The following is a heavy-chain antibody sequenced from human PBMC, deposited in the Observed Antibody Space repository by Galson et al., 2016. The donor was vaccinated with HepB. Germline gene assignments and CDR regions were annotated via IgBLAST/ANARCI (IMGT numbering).Heavy chain of an antibody. D-gene: IGHD3-22*01. V-gene: IGHV3-48*02. CDR3: ARVDEGYYYLIDY. J-gene: IGHJ4*02. CDR2: IGRRSSPI. CDR1: GLTFSSYA. Sequence: SLRLSCAASGLTFSSYALNWVRQDPGKGLEWVSYIGRRSSPIHYADSVKGRFTISRDNAKNSLYLQMNSLRDEDTAVYYCARVDEGYYYLIDYWGQGTLVTVSS.